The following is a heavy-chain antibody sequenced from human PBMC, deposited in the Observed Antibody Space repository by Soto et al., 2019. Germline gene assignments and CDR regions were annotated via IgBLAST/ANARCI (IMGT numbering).Heavy chain of an antibody. D-gene: IGHD4-4*01. CDR3: ARPLWRNDYNWGYFDL. V-gene: IGHV3-30-3*01. Sequence: GGSLRLSCAASGFTFSSYAMHWVRQAPGKGLEWVAVISYDGSNKYYADSVKGRFTISRDNSRNTLYLQMNSLRAEDTAVYYCARPLWRNDYNWGYFDLWGRGTLVTVSS. CDR1: GFTFSSYA. J-gene: IGHJ2*01. CDR2: ISYDGSNK.